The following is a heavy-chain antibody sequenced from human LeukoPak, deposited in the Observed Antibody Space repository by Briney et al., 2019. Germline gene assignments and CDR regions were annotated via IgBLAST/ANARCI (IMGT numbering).Heavy chain of an antibody. CDR3: MAAAGYNYGQC. CDR1: GLSVSNNY. Sequence: QSGGSLRLSCVASGLSVSNNYMNWVRQAPGEGQEWVSALYIGGNTYYVDSVRGRFTISRDNSKNTLYLQMNSLRAEDTAIYYCMAAAGYNYGQCWGQGTLVTVSS. CDR2: LYIGGNT. D-gene: IGHD5-18*01. V-gene: IGHV3-53*01. J-gene: IGHJ4*02.